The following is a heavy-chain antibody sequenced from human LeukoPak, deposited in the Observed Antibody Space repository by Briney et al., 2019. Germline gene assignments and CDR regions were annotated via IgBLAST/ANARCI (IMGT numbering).Heavy chain of an antibody. CDR2: INHSGST. CDR1: GGSFSGYY. V-gene: IGHV4-34*01. Sequence: SETLSLTCAVYGGSFSGYYWSWVRQPPGKGLEGIGEINHSGSTNYNPSLKSRVTISVDTSKNQFSLKLSSVTAADTAVYYCARGLTFYGMDVWGQGTTVTVSS. D-gene: IGHD3-9*01. J-gene: IGHJ6*02. CDR3: ARGLTFYGMDV.